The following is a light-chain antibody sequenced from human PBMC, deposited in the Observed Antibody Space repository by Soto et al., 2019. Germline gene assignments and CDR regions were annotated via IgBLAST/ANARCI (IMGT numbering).Light chain of an antibody. CDR3: CSSEGSSPLYL. V-gene: IGLV2-23*02. CDR2: EVS. CDR1: SSDVGSYNL. Sequence: QSALTQPASGSGAPGEAITISCTGTSSDVGSYNLVSWYQQHPGKAPKLMIYEVSKRRPGVSNRSSGSKSGTTAALTDHGLQAEDEADYSCCSSEGSSPLYLFATGTKATV. J-gene: IGLJ1*01.